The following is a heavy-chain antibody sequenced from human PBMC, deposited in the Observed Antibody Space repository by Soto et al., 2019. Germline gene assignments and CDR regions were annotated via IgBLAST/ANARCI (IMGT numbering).Heavy chain of an antibody. CDR3: AKDFSIAARPGGMDV. Sequence: GGSLRLSCAASGFTFSSYAMSWVRQAPGKGLEWVSAISGSGGSTYYADSVKGRFTISRDNSKNTLYLQMNSLGAEDTAVYYCAKDFSIAARPGGMDVWGQGTTVTVSS. CDR1: GFTFSSYA. J-gene: IGHJ6*02. D-gene: IGHD6-6*01. CDR2: ISGSGGST. V-gene: IGHV3-23*01.